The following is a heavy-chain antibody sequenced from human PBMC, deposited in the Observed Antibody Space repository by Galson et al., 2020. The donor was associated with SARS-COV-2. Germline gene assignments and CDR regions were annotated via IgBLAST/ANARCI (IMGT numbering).Heavy chain of an antibody. CDR1: AFTFSSYA. D-gene: IGHD4-17*01. Sequence: GASLRLSCAASAFTFSSYAMSWVRQAPGKGLEWVSSIRGDGGRTDYADSVKGRFTISRDNSKNTLYLQMNSLRAEDTAVYYCAKDRLVTTTVDIAFDYWGQGTLVTVSS. CDR3: AKDRLVTTTVDIAFDY. V-gene: IGHV3-23*01. CDR2: IRGDGGRT. J-gene: IGHJ4*02.